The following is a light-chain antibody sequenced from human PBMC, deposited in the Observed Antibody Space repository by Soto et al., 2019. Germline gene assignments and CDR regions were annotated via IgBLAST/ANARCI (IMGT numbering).Light chain of an antibody. Sequence: DIQMTQAPFSVSASAGDRVTITCRVSQGISTSLAWYQQKPGKAPKLLIYAASSLQSGVPSRFSGTGSGTDFTLTISSLQPEDFATYYCQQAKNFPWTFGQGTKVEIK. CDR2: AAS. CDR3: QQAKNFPWT. V-gene: IGKV1-12*01. J-gene: IGKJ1*01. CDR1: QGISTS.